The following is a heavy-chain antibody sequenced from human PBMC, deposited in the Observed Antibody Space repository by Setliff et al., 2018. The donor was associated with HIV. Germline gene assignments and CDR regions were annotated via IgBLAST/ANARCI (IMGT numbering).Heavy chain of an antibody. J-gene: IGHJ4*02. CDR2: VSSRGDT. Sequence: SETLSLTCTVSDSGTYYWSWIRQPAGKGLEWIGRVSSRGDTNYNPSLKSRVTMSVDTSKNQFSLKLTSVTASDTAVYYCAREVRWELPQGFDHWGQGSQVTVSS. D-gene: IGHD1-26*01. CDR1: DSGTYY. V-gene: IGHV4-4*07. CDR3: AREVRWELPQGFDH.